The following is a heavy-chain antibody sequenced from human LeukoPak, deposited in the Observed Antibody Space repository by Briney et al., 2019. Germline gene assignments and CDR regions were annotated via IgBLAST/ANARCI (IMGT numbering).Heavy chain of an antibody. V-gene: IGHV4-34*01. J-gene: IGHJ5*02. CDR1: GGSFSGYY. CDR2: INHSGST. CDR3: AREGRYCSSTSCYMENWFDP. Sequence: SETLSLTCAVYGGSFSGYYWSWIRQPPGKGLEWIGEINHSGSTNYNPSLKSRVTISVDTSKNQFSLKLSSVTAADTAVYYCAREGRYCSSTSCYMENWFDPWGQGTLVTVSS. D-gene: IGHD2-2*02.